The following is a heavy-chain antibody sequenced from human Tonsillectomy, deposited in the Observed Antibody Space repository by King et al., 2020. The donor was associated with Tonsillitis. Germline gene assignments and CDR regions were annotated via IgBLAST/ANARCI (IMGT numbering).Heavy chain of an antibody. J-gene: IGHJ3*02. CDR2: IGTAGDT. CDR3: VRGGRLAGNALDI. CDR1: GFTFSNYD. V-gene: IGHV3-13*01. D-gene: IGHD1-26*01. Sequence: VQLVESGGGLVQPGGSLRLSCAASGFTFSNYDIHWVRQAKGKGLEWVSSIGTAGDTYYPGSVRGRFTISRENAKNSLYLQMNSLRAGDTAVYYCVRGGRLAGNALDIWGQGTMVTVS.